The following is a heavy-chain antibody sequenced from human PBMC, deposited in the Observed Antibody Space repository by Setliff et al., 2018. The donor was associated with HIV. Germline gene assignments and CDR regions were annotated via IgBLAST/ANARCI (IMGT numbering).Heavy chain of an antibody. CDR1: GGSISTHY. D-gene: IGHD1-7*01. J-gene: IGHJ3*02. V-gene: IGHV4-59*11. CDR2: IFYIGSA. Sequence: PSETLSLTCTISGGSISTHYWSWIRQPPGKGPEWIGYIFYIGSANYDPSLKSRVTMSIDTSKNQFSLKLNSVTAADTAVYYCARDPLYNWNYPHGFDIWGQGTMVTVSS. CDR3: ARDPLYNWNYPHGFDI.